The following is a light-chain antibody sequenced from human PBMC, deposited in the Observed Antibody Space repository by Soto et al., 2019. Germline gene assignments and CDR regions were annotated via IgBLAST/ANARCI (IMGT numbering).Light chain of an antibody. CDR1: QSVGSSY. Sequence: EIGLTHSPGTRSFSPGERATLSCRAIQSVGSSYLAWYQQKPGQAPRLLIYGASSRATGIPDRFSGSGSGTDFTLTISRLEPEDFAVYYCQQYGTSPLTFGPGTKVDIK. CDR2: GAS. V-gene: IGKV3-20*01. CDR3: QQYGTSPLT. J-gene: IGKJ3*01.